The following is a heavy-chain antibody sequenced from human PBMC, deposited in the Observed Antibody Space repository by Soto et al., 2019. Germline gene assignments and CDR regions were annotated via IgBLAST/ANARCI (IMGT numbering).Heavy chain of an antibody. CDR3: ARWDGFVPAALHDALDF. J-gene: IGHJ3*01. V-gene: IGHV4-30-4*01. CDR1: GGSISSGDYY. Sequence: SETLSLTCTVSGGSISSGDYYWSWIRQPPGKGLEWIGYIYYSGSTYYNPSLKSRVTISVDTSKNQFSLKLSSVTAADTAVYYCARWDGFVPAALHDALDFWGQGTMLTVSS. CDR2: IYYSGST. D-gene: IGHD2-2*02.